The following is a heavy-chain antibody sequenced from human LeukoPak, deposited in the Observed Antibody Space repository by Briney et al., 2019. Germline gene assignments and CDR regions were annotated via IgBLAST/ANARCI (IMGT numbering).Heavy chain of an antibody. CDR3: ARHLSGTTDFDY. V-gene: IGHV3-21*01. J-gene: IGHJ4*02. CDR2: ISSSSSYI. CDR1: GFTFSSYT. D-gene: IGHD1-20*01. Sequence: GGSLRLSCAASGFTFSSYTMNWVRQAPGKGLEWVSLISSSSSYIFYADSVKGRFTISRDNAKKSLYLQMNSLRAEDTAVYYCARHLSGTTDFDYWGQGTLVTVSS.